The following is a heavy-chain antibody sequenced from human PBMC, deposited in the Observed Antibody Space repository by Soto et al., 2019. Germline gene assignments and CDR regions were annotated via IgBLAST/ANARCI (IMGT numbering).Heavy chain of an antibody. D-gene: IGHD1-1*01. CDR2: MSHSGGT. CDR3: ARVERGTATTVVDAFDI. CDR1: GGFVSSASYY. V-gene: IGHV4-34*01. Sequence: SGTLYITCAAYGGFVSSASYYWSWIRQPPGKGLEWIGEMSHSGGTHFNPSLKSRVTISVDTSKNQFSLKMSSVTAADTALYYCARVERGTATTVVDAFDIWGQGTMVTVSS. J-gene: IGHJ3*02.